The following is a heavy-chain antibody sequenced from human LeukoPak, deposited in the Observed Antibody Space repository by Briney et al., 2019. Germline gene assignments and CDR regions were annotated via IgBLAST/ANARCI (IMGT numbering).Heavy chain of an antibody. CDR3: ARSFVIPNYYYMDV. CDR1: GGSISSSTYY. CDR2: IYYNGNT. D-gene: IGHD2/OR15-2a*01. Sequence: PSETLSLTCTVSGGSISSSTYYWGWIRQSPGKGLEWIGTIYYNGNTYYNPSFQSRVTISVDTSKNQFSLKLSSMTAADTAVYYCARSFVIPNYYYMDVWGKGTTVTVSS. J-gene: IGHJ6*03. V-gene: IGHV4-39*07.